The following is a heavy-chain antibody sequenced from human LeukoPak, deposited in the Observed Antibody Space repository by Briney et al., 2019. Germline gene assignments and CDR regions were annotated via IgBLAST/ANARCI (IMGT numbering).Heavy chain of an antibody. CDR3: ARDEEKAAGSL. CDR2: ITPLFGAP. CDR1: GGTFGSYA. Sequence: SVKVSCKPSGGTFGSYAISWVRQAPGQGLEWVGGITPLFGAPLYAQKFQGRVTITADERTSTVYMDLSSLRSDDTAVYYCARDEEKAAGSLWGQGTPVIVSS. V-gene: IGHV1-69*13. D-gene: IGHD6-13*01. J-gene: IGHJ4*02.